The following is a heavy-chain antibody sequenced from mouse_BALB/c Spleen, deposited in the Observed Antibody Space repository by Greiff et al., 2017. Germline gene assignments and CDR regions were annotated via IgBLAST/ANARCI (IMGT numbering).Heavy chain of an antibody. D-gene: IGHD1-1*01. CDR3: ARDKGTTVVATDFDV. Sequence: EVKLVESGGGLVKPGGSLKLSCAASGFTFSDYYMYWVRQTPEKRLEWVATISDGGSYTYYPDSVKGRFTISRDNAKNNLYLQMSSLKSEDTAMYYCARDKGTTVVATDFDVWGAGTTVTVSS. CDR2: ISDGGSYT. CDR1: GFTFSDYY. V-gene: IGHV5-4*02. J-gene: IGHJ1*01.